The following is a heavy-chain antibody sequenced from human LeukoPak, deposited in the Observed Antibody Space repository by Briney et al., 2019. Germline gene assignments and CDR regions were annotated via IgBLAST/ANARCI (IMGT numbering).Heavy chain of an antibody. V-gene: IGHV4-4*02. CDR3: RIVGATTADY. CDR2: IYHSGST. J-gene: IGHJ4*02. Sequence: KASETLSLTCAVSGGSISSSNWWSWVRQPPGKGLEWIGEIYHSGSTYYNPSLKSRVTISVDTSKNQFSLKLSSVTAADTAVYYCRIVGATTADYWGQGTLVTVSS. D-gene: IGHD1-26*01. CDR1: GGSISSSNW.